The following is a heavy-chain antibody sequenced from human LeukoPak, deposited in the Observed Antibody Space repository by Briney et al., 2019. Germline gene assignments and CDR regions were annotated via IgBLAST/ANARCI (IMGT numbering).Heavy chain of an antibody. Sequence: SETLSLTCTVSGGSISTFSWSWIRQFPGKGLEWIGSIYIRSTNYNPSLKSRVAISVDTSKNQFSLRLDSVTPADTAVYYCARDTTVASGMQYWGQGTLVTVPS. V-gene: IGHV4-59*01. CDR1: GGSISTFS. D-gene: IGHD6-19*01. CDR2: IYIRST. CDR3: ARDTTVASGMQY. J-gene: IGHJ4*02.